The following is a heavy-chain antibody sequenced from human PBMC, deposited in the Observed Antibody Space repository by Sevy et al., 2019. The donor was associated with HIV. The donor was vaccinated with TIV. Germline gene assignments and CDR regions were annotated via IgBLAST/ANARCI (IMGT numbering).Heavy chain of an antibody. Sequence: SESLSLTCSVSGGSVSSNNWWSWVRQPPGKGLEWIGEIYRSGNTNYNPSLKSRVTISVDKSKNQFSLKLSSVTAAETAVYYCARSRGIAVPPDYWGQGTLVTVSS. D-gene: IGHD6-19*01. CDR3: ARSRGIAVPPDY. CDR2: IYRSGNT. V-gene: IGHV4-4*02. J-gene: IGHJ4*02. CDR1: GGSVSSNNW.